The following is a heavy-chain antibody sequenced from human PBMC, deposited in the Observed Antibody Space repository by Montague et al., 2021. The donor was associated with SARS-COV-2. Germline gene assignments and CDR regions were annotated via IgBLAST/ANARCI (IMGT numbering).Heavy chain of an antibody. J-gene: IGHJ4*02. Sequence: TLSLTCTDSGGSISSGSYYWSWIRQPAGKGLEWIGRIYTSGTTDYSFSLKSRVTISVDTSKNQFSLKLTSVTAADTAVYYCARAHSGSWAHLDNWGQGSLVTVSS. CDR3: ARAHSGSWAHLDN. CDR1: GGSISSGSYY. V-gene: IGHV4-61*02. CDR2: IYTSGTT. D-gene: IGHD5-12*01.